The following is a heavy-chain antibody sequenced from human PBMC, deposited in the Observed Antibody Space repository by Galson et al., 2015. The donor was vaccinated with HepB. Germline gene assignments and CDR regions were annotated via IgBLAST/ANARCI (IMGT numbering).Heavy chain of an antibody. CDR2: INQEGSEK. D-gene: IGHD3-10*01. CDR3: STASGSGSYKAD. J-gene: IGHJ4*02. V-gene: IGHV3-7*03. CDR1: GLIFSNYW. Sequence: SLGLSCAASGLIFSNYWMTWVRQAPGKGLERVASINQEGSEKYYVDSMKGRFTISRDNAKNSLYLQMNSLRVEDTAVYYCSTASGSGSYKADWGQGTLVTVSS.